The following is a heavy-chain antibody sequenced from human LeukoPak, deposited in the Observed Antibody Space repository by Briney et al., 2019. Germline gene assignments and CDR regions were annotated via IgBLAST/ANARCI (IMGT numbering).Heavy chain of an antibody. CDR2: MNQDGSER. D-gene: IGHD4-23*01. J-gene: IGHJ4*02. V-gene: IGHV3-7*03. CDR3: VKDRGYSTFDY. Sequence: GGSLRLSCEASGFLLSNSWRSWVRQAPGKGLEWVANMNQDGSERNYVDSVKGRLTISRDNAKGSLYLQMNGLRAEDTAVYFCVKDRGYSTFDYWGQGTLVTVSS. CDR1: GFLLSNSW.